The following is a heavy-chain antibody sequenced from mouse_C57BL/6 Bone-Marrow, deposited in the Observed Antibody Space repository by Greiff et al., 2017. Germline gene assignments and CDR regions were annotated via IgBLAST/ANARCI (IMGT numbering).Heavy chain of an antibody. CDR2: ISNGGGST. D-gene: IGHD1-1*01. CDR1: GFTFSDYY. Sequence: EVNLVESGGGLVQPGGSLKLSCAASGFTFSDYYMYWVRQTPEKRLEWVAYISNGGGSTYYPDTVKGRFTISRDNAKNTLYLQMSRLKSEDTAMYYCARQGYYGSSYYFDYWGQGTTLTVSS. V-gene: IGHV5-12*01. CDR3: ARQGYYGSSYYFDY. J-gene: IGHJ2*01.